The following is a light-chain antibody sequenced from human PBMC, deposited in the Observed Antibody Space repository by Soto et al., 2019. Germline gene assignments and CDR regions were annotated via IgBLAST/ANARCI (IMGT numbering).Light chain of an antibody. CDR3: QQYYTTLT. CDR2: LAS. J-gene: IGKJ4*01. V-gene: IGKV4-1*01. Sequence: DIVMTQSPDSLAVSLGERATINCNSSQSVLLTSINKNYLACYQQKPGQPPKVLISLASTRESGVPDRFSGCGYGIDFTLTITNLQAEDVEFYYCQQYYTTLTFGGGTKVEIK. CDR1: QSVLLTSINKNY.